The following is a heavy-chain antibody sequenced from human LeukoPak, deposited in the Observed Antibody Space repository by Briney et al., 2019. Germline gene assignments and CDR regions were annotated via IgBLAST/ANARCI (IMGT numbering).Heavy chain of an antibody. CDR1: GFTFDDYV. CDR2: IYSGGST. J-gene: IGHJ6*03. V-gene: IGHV3-66*02. CDR3: ARATYYYMDV. Sequence: GGSLRLSCAASGFTFDDYVMSWVRQAPGKGLEWVSVIYSGGSTYYADSVKGRFTISRDNSKNTLYLQMNSLRAEDTAVYYCARATYYYMDVWGKGTTVTVSS.